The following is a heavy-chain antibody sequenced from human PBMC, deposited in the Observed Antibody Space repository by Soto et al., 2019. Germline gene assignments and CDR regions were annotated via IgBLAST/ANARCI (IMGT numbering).Heavy chain of an antibody. CDR2: ISSSSSYI. V-gene: IGHV3-21*01. CDR3: ARAFSGSSGLDY. Sequence: GGSLRLSCAASGFTFSSYSMNWVRQAPGKGLEWVSSISSSSSYIYYADSVKGRFTISRDNAKNSPYLQMNSLRAEDTAVYYCARAFSGSSGLDYWGQGTLVTVSS. D-gene: IGHD1-26*01. CDR1: GFTFSSYS. J-gene: IGHJ4*02.